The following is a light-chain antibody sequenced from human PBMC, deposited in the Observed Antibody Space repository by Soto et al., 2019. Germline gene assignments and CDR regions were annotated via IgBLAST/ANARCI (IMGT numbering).Light chain of an antibody. V-gene: IGLV2-14*03. CDR1: SSDIGSYDH. CDR2: AVS. J-gene: IGLJ1*01. Sequence: QSALTHPASLSGSPGQSITISCSGTSSDIGSYDHVAWYQQFPGKSPKLIIYAVSDRPSGVSDRLSGSKSGISASLTISGLQTEDEADYYCISYTDRQSYLFGTGTKVTVL. CDR3: ISYTDRQSYL.